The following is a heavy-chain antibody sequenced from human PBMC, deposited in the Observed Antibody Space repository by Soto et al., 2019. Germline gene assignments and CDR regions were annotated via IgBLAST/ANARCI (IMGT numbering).Heavy chain of an antibody. Sequence: SETLSLTCTVSGGSFRSYCWTWIRQPPGTGLEWIGCINNSGTTNYNPSLKSRVTISVDTPKNQFSLKLTSVTVADTAVYYCARDKITGLFDYWGQGTLVTVS. CDR3: ARDKITGLFDY. CDR2: INNSGTT. D-gene: IGHD2-8*02. CDR1: GGSFRSYC. J-gene: IGHJ4*02. V-gene: IGHV4-59*12.